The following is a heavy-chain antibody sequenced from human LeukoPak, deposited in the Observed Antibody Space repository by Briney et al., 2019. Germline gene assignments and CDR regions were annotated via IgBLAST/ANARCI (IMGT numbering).Heavy chain of an antibody. Sequence: GGSLRLSCAASGFTFSSYEMNWVRQAPGEGLEGISYISSSGSSVKYADSVKGRFTISRDNAKNSLYLQMDSLRAEDTAIYYCTTDHVGATVEFDSWGQGTLVTVSS. J-gene: IGHJ4*02. CDR3: TTDHVGATVEFDS. D-gene: IGHD1-26*01. V-gene: IGHV3-48*03. CDR1: GFTFSSYE. CDR2: ISSSGSSV.